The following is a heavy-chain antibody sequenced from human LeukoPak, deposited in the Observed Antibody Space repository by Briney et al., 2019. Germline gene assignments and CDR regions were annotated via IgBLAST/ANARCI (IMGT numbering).Heavy chain of an antibody. D-gene: IGHD3-22*01. J-gene: IGHJ4*02. CDR1: GFTFSSYA. CDR2: ISGSGGST. CDR3: AKDRDYYDSSGYSYFDY. V-gene: IGHV3-23*01. Sequence: GGSLRLSCAASGFTFSSYAMSWVRQAPGKGLEWVSAISGSGGSTYYADSVKGRFTISRDNSKNTLYLQMNSLRAEDTAVYYCAKDRDYYDSSGYSYFDYWGQGTLVTVSS.